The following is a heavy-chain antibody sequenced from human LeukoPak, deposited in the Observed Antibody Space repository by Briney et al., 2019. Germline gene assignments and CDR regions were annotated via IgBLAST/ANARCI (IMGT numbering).Heavy chain of an antibody. Sequence: GASVKVSCKVSGYTLTELSMHWVRQAPGKGLEWMGGFDPEDGETIYAQKFQGRVTMTEDTSTDTAYMELSSLRSEDTAVYYCATPNYDISTGYGWFDPWGQGTLVTVSS. D-gene: IGHD3-9*01. J-gene: IGHJ5*02. CDR1: GYTLTELS. CDR2: FDPEDGET. CDR3: ATPNYDISTGYGWFDP. V-gene: IGHV1-24*01.